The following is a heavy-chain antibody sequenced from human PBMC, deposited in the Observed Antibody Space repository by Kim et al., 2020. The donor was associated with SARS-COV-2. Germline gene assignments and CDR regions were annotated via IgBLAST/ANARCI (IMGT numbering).Heavy chain of an antibody. CDR2: IIPIFGTA. Sequence: SVKVSCKASGGTFSSYAISWVRQAPGQGLEWMGGIIPIFGTANYAQKFQGRVTITADESTSTAYMELSSLRSEDTAVYYCARGWGYGSGSYYSTDDAFDIWGQGTMVTVSS. CDR1: GGTFSSYA. D-gene: IGHD3-10*01. CDR3: ARGWGYGSGSYYSTDDAFDI. J-gene: IGHJ3*02. V-gene: IGHV1-69*13.